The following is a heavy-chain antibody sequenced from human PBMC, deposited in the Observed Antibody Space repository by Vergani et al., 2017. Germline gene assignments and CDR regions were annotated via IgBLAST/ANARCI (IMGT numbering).Heavy chain of an antibody. D-gene: IGHD3-10*01. CDR3: ARGLSLYYYGSGSYYSGNWFDP. CDR1: GTSISGNDFY. Sequence: QVRLQESGPGLVKTSQTLSLTCSVSGTSISGNDFYWTWLRQPPGKGLEFIGYIYHSGGTFYNPSLKSRVTISVDTSKNQFSLRLTSVTAADTAVYYCARGLSLYYYGSGSYYSGNWFDPWGQGTLVTVSS. CDR2: IYHSGGT. J-gene: IGHJ5*02. V-gene: IGHV4-30-4*08.